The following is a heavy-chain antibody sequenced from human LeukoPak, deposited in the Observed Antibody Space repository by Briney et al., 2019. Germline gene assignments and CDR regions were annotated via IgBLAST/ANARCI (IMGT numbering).Heavy chain of an antibody. D-gene: IGHD5-18*01. Sequence: SETLSLTCTVSGGSISSYYWSWIRQPPGKGLEGIGVIYYSGSTNYNPSLKSRVTISVHTSKNQFSLKLSSVTAADTAVYYCARTTEGGYSYGSFYYYYMDVWGKGATVTISS. CDR3: ARTTEGGYSYGSFYYYYMDV. V-gene: IGHV4-59*01. J-gene: IGHJ6*03. CDR2: IYYSGST. CDR1: GGSISSYY.